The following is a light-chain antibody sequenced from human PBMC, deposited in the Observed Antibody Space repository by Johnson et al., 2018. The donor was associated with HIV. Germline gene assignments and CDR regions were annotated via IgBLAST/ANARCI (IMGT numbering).Light chain of an antibody. Sequence: QSVLTQPPSVSAAPGQKVTISCSGSSSNIGNNYVSWYRQLPGTAPKLLIYENNKRPSGIPDRFSGSKSGTSATLGITGLQTGDEADYYCGTWDNSLSVYFFGTGTKVTVL. CDR1: SSNIGNNY. CDR3: GTWDNSLSVYF. CDR2: ENN. J-gene: IGLJ1*01. V-gene: IGLV1-51*02.